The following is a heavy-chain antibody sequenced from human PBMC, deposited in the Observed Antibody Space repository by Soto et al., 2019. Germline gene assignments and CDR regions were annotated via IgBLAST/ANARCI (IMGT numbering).Heavy chain of an antibody. Sequence: ASVKVSCKASGGTFSSYAISWVRQAPGQGLEWMGGIIPIFGTANYAQKFQGRVTITADKSTSTAYMELSSLRSEDTAVYYCATGPDGSPKPFDHWGQGTLVTVSS. CDR1: GGTFSSYA. V-gene: IGHV1-69*06. D-gene: IGHD5-12*01. J-gene: IGHJ4*02. CDR3: ATGPDGSPKPFDH. CDR2: IIPIFGTA.